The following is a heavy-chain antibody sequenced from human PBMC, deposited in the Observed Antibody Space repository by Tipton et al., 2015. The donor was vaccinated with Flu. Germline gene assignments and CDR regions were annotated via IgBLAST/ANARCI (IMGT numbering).Heavy chain of an antibody. CDR2: ISSSSSYI. J-gene: IGHJ3*02. D-gene: IGHD1-26*01. V-gene: IGHV3-21*01. CDR3: ARGLLWDVASDDAFDI. Sequence: GSLRLSCAASGFTFSSYSMNWVRQAPGKGLEWVSSISSSSSYIYYADSVKGRFTISRDDAKNSLYLQMNSLRAEDTAVYYCARGLLWDVASDDAFDIWGQGTMVTVSS. CDR1: GFTFSSYS.